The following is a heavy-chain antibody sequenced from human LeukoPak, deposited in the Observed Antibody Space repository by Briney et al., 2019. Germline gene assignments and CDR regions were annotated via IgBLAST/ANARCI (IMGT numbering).Heavy chain of an antibody. CDR3: ARGKNSGSYYHFDF. CDR1: GYTFTSYG. D-gene: IGHD1-26*01. V-gene: IGHV1-2*02. Sequence: ASVKVSCKASGYTFTSYGISWVRQAPGQGLEWMGWINPNSGGTKYAQKLQGRVTMTRDTSISTAYMELSRLSSDDTAVYYCARGKNSGSYYHFDFWGQGTLVTVSS. J-gene: IGHJ4*02. CDR2: INPNSGGT.